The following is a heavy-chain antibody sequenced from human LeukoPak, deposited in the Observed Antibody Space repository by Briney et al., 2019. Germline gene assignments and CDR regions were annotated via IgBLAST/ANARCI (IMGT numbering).Heavy chain of an antibody. CDR3: SKGGAAGTHFFDY. CDR1: GFTFSSYW. Sequence: GGSLRLSCAASGFTFSSYWMHWVRQAPGEGLVWVSRISSDASSTSYADSVKGRFTISRDNAENTLFLQMNSLTAEDTAVYYCSKGGAAGTHFFDYWGQGTLVTVSS. J-gene: IGHJ4*02. V-gene: IGHV3-74*01. CDR2: ISSDASST. D-gene: IGHD6-19*01.